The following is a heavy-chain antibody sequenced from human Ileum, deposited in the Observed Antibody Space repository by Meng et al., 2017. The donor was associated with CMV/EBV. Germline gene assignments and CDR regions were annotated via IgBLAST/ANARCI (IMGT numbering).Heavy chain of an antibody. CDR1: DASFSDFY. Sequence: QLWGAGLLKPSETLSLSGDVYDASFSDFYWSWPRHLPGKGLEWIGEIHPSGSTHYNPSLESRVSISVHMSNNQFSLKVSSVTAADTAVYYCARGQDNHKGGVHWGQGTLVTVSS. D-gene: IGHD1-14*01. CDR2: IHPSGST. V-gene: IGHV4-34*01. CDR3: ARGQDNHKGGVH. J-gene: IGHJ4*02.